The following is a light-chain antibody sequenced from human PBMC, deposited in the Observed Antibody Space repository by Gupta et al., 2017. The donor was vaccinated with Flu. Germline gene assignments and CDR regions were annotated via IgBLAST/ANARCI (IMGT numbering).Light chain of an antibody. CDR2: LGS. J-gene: IGKJ3*01. Sequence: DIVMTQSPLSLPVTPGEPASISCRSSQSLLHSNGYNYLDWYLQRPRQSPQLLIYLGSNRASGVPDRFRGSGSGTDFTLKISRVEAEDVGVYYCMQALETPVTFGPGTKVDIK. V-gene: IGKV2-28*01. CDR3: MQALETPVT. CDR1: QSLLHSNGYNY.